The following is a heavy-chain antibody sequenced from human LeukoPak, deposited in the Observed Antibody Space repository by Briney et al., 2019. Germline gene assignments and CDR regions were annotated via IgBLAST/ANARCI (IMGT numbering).Heavy chain of an antibody. CDR1: GYSISSGYY. CDR2: IYHSGST. CDR3: ARRLPSNFGFDY. J-gene: IGHJ4*02. Sequence: PSETLSLTCAVSGYSISSGYYWGWIRQPPGKGLGWIGSIYHSGSTYYNPSLKSRVTISVDTSKNQFSLKLSSVTAADTAVYYCARRLPSNFGFDYWGQGTLVTVSS. D-gene: IGHD4-11*01. V-gene: IGHV4-38-2*01.